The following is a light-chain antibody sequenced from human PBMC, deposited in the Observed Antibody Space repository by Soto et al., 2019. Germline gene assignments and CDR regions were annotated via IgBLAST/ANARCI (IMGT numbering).Light chain of an antibody. CDR2: KAS. Sequence: DIQLTQSPSFLSASVGDRVTISCRASQGISSYLSWYQQKPGKAPNLLIYKASTLKSGVPSRFSGSGSTTEFTLTISSLQPEDFATYYGQQLSSYPVTFGGGTKVEIK. CDR3: QQLSSYPVT. CDR1: QGISSY. V-gene: IGKV1-9*01. J-gene: IGKJ4*01.